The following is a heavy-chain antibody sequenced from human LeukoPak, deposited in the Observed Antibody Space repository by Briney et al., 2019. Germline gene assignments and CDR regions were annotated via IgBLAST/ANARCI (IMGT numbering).Heavy chain of an antibody. CDR3: ARVLYYYASVSYNYYMDV. D-gene: IGHD3-10*01. CDR1: GFSVTGNY. J-gene: IGHJ6*03. Sequence: GGSLRLSCAVSGFSVTGNYMTWVRLAPGKGLEWVSTIYSGGTTFYTDSVRGRFTISRDNSKNTLYLQMNSLRAEDAAIYYCARVLYYYASVSYNYYMDVWGKGTTVTISS. CDR2: IYSGGTT. V-gene: IGHV3-53*01.